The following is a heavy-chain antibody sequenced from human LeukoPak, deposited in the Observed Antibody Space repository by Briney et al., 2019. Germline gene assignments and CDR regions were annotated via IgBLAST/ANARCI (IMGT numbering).Heavy chain of an antibody. Sequence: AETLSLTCTVSGGSISSYYWSWIRQPPGKGLEWIGYIFYSGSTNYNPSLKSRVTISVDTSKNQFSLNLSSVTAADTAVYYCARGARGSYSYWGQGTLVTVSS. V-gene: IGHV4-59*08. CDR1: GGSISSYY. D-gene: IGHD1-26*01. CDR2: IFYSGST. CDR3: ARGARGSYSY. J-gene: IGHJ4*02.